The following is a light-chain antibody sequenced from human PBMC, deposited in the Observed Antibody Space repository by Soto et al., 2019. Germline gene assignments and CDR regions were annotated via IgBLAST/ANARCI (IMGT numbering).Light chain of an antibody. CDR1: SSDVGLYYY. CDR3: SSYGGNSNYV. J-gene: IGLJ1*01. V-gene: IGLV2-8*01. Sequence: QSVLTQPPSASGSPGQSVTISCTGTSSDVGLYYYVSWYQQHPGKVPKLLIYEVTQRPSGVPDRFSGSKSGNTASLTVSGLQAEDEADYYCSSYGGNSNYVFGTGTKVTVX. CDR2: EVT.